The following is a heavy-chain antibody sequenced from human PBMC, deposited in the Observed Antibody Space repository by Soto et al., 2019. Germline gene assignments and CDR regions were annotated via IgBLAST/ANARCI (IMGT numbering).Heavy chain of an antibody. CDR3: ASSLYDFWSGYPFDP. V-gene: IGHV1-2*02. D-gene: IGHD3-3*01. CDR2: INPNSGGT. CDR1: GYTFTGCY. J-gene: IGHJ5*02. Sequence: ASVKVSCKASGYTFTGCYMHWVRQARGQGLEWMGWINPNSGGTNYAQKFRGRVTMTRDTSISTAYMELSRLRSDDTAVYYCASSLYDFWSGYPFDPWGQGTLVTVSS.